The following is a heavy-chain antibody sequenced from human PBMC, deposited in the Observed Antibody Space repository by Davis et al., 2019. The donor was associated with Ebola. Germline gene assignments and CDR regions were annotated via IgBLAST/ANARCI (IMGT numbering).Heavy chain of an antibody. CDR1: GFTFSSYS. V-gene: IGHV3-21*01. D-gene: IGHD2-15*01. Sequence: GESLKISCAASGFTFSSYSMNWVRQAPGKGLEWVSSISSSSSYIYYADSVKGRFTISRDNAKNSLYLQMNSLRAEDTAVYYCARDFYHPRSLDYWGQGTLVTVSS. CDR3: ARDFYHPRSLDY. J-gene: IGHJ4*02. CDR2: ISSSSSYI.